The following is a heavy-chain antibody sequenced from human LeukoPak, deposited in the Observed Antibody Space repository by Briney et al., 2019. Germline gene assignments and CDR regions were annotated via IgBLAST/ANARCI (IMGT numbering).Heavy chain of an antibody. Sequence: PETLSLTCAVYGGSFSGYYWSWIRQPPGKGLEWIGEINHSGSTNYNPSLKSRVTISVDTSKNQFSLKLSSVTAADTAVYYCARRVLALYYFDYWGQGTLVTVSS. CDR1: GGSFSGYY. D-gene: IGHD3-3*01. V-gene: IGHV4-34*01. CDR2: INHSGST. J-gene: IGHJ4*02. CDR3: ARRVLALYYFDY.